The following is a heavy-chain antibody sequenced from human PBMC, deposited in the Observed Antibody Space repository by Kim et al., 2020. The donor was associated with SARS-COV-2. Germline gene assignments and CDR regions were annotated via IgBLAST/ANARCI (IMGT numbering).Heavy chain of an antibody. CDR3: ANPVLQNGY. D-gene: IGHD1-1*01. Sequence: SNKYYADSVKGRFTISRDNSKNTLYLQMNSLRAEDTAVYYCANPVLQNGYWGQGTLVTVSS. J-gene: IGHJ4*02. V-gene: IGHV3-30*02. CDR2: SNK.